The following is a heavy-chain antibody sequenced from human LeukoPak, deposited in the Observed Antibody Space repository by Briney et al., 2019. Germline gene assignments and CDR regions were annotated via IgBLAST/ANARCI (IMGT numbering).Heavy chain of an antibody. CDR3: AKGGASSGTYRYYFDS. CDR1: GFTFSSYA. J-gene: IGHJ4*02. CDR2: ISYDGSNK. V-gene: IGHV3-30*04. Sequence: GGSLRLSCAASGFTFSSYAMHWVRQAPGKGLEWVAVISYDGSNKYYADSVKGRFTISRDSSMNTLHLQMNSLRAEDTAIYYCAKGGASSGTYRYYFDSWGQGTLVTVSS. D-gene: IGHD1-26*01.